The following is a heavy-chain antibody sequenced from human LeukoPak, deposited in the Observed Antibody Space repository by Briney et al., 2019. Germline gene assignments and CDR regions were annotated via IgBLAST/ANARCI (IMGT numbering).Heavy chain of an antibody. CDR2: ISGSGGST. V-gene: IGHV3-23*01. CDR3: AKFPVVRGASLPYYMDV. J-gene: IGHJ6*03. Sequence: PGGSLRLSCAASGFTFSSYAMSWVRQAPGKGLEWVSAISGSGGSTYYADSVKGRFTISRDNPKNTLYLQMNSLRAEDTAVYYCAKFPVVRGASLPYYMDVWGKGTTVTVSS. D-gene: IGHD3-10*01. CDR1: GFTFSSYA.